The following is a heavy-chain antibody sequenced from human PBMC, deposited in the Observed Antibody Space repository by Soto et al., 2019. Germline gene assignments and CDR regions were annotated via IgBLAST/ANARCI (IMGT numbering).Heavy chain of an antibody. CDR2: ISYDGNSK. V-gene: IGHV3-30-3*01. D-gene: IGHD2-15*01. Sequence: QVQLVESGGGVVQPGRSLRLSCAASGFTFSNYAMHWVRQAPGKGLEWVAVISYDGNSKFYTDSLKGRFSISRDNSKNTLYLQMNSLRAEDTAVYYCAKDPRYCSGGTCFPEGEHWLDSWSQGTLVTVSS. J-gene: IGHJ5*01. CDR1: GFTFSNYA. CDR3: AKDPRYCSGGTCFPEGEHWLDS.